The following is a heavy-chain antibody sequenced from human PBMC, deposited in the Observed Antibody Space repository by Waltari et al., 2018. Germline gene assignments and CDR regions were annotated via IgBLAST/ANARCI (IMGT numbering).Heavy chain of an antibody. V-gene: IGHV4-38-2*02. CDR1: EYSVSTGFY. CDR3: ARHRLDRGDSFDF. D-gene: IGHD3-22*01. CDR2: IYRLGNT. Sequence: QVQLQESGPRLVKPSETLSLTCTVSEYSVSTGFYWGWVRQSPGKGLEWIGSIYRLGNTTYTPPLSSRIAVSMNMSNNQSSLRLTSVTAADTAVYYCARHRLDRGDSFDFWGQGALVTVSS. J-gene: IGHJ4*02.